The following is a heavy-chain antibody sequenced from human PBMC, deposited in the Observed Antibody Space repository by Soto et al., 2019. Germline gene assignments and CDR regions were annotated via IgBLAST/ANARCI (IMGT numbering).Heavy chain of an antibody. CDR1: GGSISSGGYD. Sequence: VQLPESGPGLGKPSQTLSLNCPVSGGSISSGGYDWSWIRQHPGKGLEWIGYIYYSECTYYNPSLKSRVTISVATSKHHCSLTLRSVTAADEAVDYCAIEDYGSGRPYYFDYWGQGTLVTVSS. V-gene: IGHV4-31*03. D-gene: IGHD3-10*01. CDR2: IYYSECT. CDR3: AIEDYGSGRPYYFDY. J-gene: IGHJ4*02.